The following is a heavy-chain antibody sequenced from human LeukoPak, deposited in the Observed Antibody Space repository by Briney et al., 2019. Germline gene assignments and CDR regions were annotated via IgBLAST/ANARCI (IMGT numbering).Heavy chain of an antibody. CDR2: IDISGSNS. CDR3: AKELRPNDY. D-gene: IGHD4-17*01. J-gene: IGHJ4*02. CDR1: GFTFSSHA. Sequence: GGSLRLSCAASGFTFSSHAMSWVRQAPGRGLEGVSSIDISGSNSYYADSVKGRFTISRDNYRNTLYLQMDSLRAEDSAIYYCAKELRPNDYWGQGTLVTVSS. V-gene: IGHV3-23*01.